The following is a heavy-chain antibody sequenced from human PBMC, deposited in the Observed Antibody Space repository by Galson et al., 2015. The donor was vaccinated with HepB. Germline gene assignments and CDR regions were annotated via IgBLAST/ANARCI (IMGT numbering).Heavy chain of an antibody. CDR1: GYTFSSYT. D-gene: IGHD3-22*01. CDR2: IIPILGIA. CDR3: ARDTSVTHYYDSSGYYSD. V-gene: IGHV1-69*04. Sequence: SVKVSCKASGYTFSSYTISWVRQAPGQGLEWMGRIIPILGIANYAQKFQGRVTITADKSTSTAYMELSSLRSEDTAVYYCARDTSVTHYYDSSGYYSDWGQGTLVTVSS. J-gene: IGHJ4*02.